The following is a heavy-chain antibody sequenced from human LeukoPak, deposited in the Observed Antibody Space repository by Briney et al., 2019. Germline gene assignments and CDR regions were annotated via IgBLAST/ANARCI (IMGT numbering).Heavy chain of an antibody. J-gene: IGHJ3*02. CDR2: ISGSGGST. Sequence: PGGSLRLSCAASGFTFSSYAMSWVRQAPGKGLEWVSAISGSGGSTYYADSVKGRFTISRDNSKNTLYLQMNSLRAEDTVVYYCAKGGAGLDYDFWSGYSYAFDIWGQGTMVTVSS. V-gene: IGHV3-23*01. CDR1: GFTFSSYA. D-gene: IGHD3-3*01. CDR3: AKGGAGLDYDFWSGYSYAFDI.